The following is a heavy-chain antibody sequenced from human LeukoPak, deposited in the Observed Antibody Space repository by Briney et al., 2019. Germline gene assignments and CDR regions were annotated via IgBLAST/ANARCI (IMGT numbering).Heavy chain of an antibody. D-gene: IGHD1-26*01. CDR3: ARTSDGNWFDP. CDR1: GFTFDDYG. CDR2: INWNGGNT. Sequence: PGGSLRLSCAASGFTFDDYGMGWVRQGRGKGLEWVSGINWNGGNTGYADSVKGRFTIFRDNAKNSLYLEMDSLRVEDTALYYCARTSDGNWFDPWGQGTLVTVSS. J-gene: IGHJ5*02. V-gene: IGHV3-20*04.